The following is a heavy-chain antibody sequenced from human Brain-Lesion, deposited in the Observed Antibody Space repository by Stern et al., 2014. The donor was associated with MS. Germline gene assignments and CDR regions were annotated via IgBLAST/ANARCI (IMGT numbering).Heavy chain of an antibody. CDR2: IYTSGST. J-gene: IGHJ5*02. D-gene: IGHD6-6*01. Sequence: QVQLQESGPGLVKPSQTLSLTCTVSGGSISSGSYYWSWIRQPAGKGLEWIGRIYTSGSTNYNPSLKSRGTISVDTSKNQVSLKRSSVPAADTAVYYCARTPPYSSSAWFDPWGQGTLVTVSS. CDR3: ARTPPYSSSAWFDP. CDR1: GGSISSGSYY. V-gene: IGHV4-61*02.